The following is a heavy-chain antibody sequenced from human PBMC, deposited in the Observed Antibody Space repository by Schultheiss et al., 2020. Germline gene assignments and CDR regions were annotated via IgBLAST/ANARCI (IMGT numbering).Heavy chain of an antibody. CDR3: ARDSSSWSTLDY. CDR1: GFRFSSYW. Sequence: GESLKISCAASGFRFSSYWMSWVRQAPGKGLEYVSAISSNGGSTYYADSVKGRFTISRDNSKNTLYLQMNSLRAEDTAVYYCARDSSSWSTLDYWGQGTLVTVSS. D-gene: IGHD6-13*01. CDR2: ISSNGGST. V-gene: IGHV3-64*04. J-gene: IGHJ4*02.